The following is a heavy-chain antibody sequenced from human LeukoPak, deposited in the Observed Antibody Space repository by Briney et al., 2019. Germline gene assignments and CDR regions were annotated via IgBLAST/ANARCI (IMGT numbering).Heavy chain of an antibody. CDR2: IYPGDSDT. CDR1: GYSFTSYW. D-gene: IGHD3-16*02. Sequence: GESLKISCKGSGYSFTSYWIGWVRQTPGKGLEWMGIIYPGDSDTRYSPSFQGQVTISADKSISTAYLQWSSLKASDTAMYYCARLKGYYDYVWGSYRPGHFDYWGQGTLVTVSS. CDR3: ARLKGYYDYVWGSYRPGHFDY. V-gene: IGHV5-51*01. J-gene: IGHJ4*02.